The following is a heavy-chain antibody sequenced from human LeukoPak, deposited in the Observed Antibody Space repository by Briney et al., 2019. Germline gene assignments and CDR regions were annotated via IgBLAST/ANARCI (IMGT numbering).Heavy chain of an antibody. D-gene: IGHD5-18*01. V-gene: IGHV3-30*03. CDR2: ISYDGSNK. Sequence: GGSLRLSCAVSGFAFSDYGMHWVRQAPGKGLEWVAVISYDGSNKYYADSVKGRFTISRDNSKNTLYLQMNSLRAEDTAVYYCARTYSYGYIRRAYYFDYWGQGTLVTVSS. J-gene: IGHJ4*02. CDR1: GFAFSDYG. CDR3: ARTYSYGYIRRAYYFDY.